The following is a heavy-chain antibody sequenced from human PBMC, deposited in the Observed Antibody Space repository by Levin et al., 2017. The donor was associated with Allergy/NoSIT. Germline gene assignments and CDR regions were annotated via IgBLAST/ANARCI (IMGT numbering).Heavy chain of an antibody. D-gene: IGHD3-10*01. CDR3: ARGKTMVRGVITPFYFDY. CDR1: GGSFSGYY. CDR2: INHSGST. V-gene: IGHV4-34*01. Sequence: SQTLSLTCAVYGGSFSGYYWSWIRQPPGKGLEWIGEINHSGSTNYNPSLKSRVTISVDTSKNQFSLKLSSVTAADTAVYYCARGKTMVRGVITPFYFDYWGQGTLVTVSS. J-gene: IGHJ4*02.